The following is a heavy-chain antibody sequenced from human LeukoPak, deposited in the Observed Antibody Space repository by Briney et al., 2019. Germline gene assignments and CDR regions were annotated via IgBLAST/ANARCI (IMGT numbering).Heavy chain of an antibody. Sequence: SETLSLTCTVSGGSISSYYWSWIRQPPGKGLEWIGYIYYSGSTNYNPSLKSRVTISVDTSKNQFSLKLSSVTAADTAVYYCARQDRDAFDIWGQGTMVTVSS. CDR3: ARQDRDAFDI. J-gene: IGHJ3*02. CDR2: IYYSGST. D-gene: IGHD3-22*01. CDR1: GGSISSYY. V-gene: IGHV4-59*08.